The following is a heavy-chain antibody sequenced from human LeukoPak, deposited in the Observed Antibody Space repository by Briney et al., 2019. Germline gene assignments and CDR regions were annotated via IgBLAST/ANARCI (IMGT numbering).Heavy chain of an antibody. D-gene: IGHD1-26*01. CDR1: GGSFSGYY. J-gene: IGHJ4*02. V-gene: IGHV4-34*01. CDR2: INHSGST. Sequence: PSETLSLTCAVYGGSFSGYYWSWIRQPPGKGLEWIGEINHSGSTNYNPSLKSRVTISVDTSKNQFSLKLSSVTAADTAVYFCAKRSGISYGHFDYWGQGTLVTVSS. CDR3: AKRSGISYGHFDY.